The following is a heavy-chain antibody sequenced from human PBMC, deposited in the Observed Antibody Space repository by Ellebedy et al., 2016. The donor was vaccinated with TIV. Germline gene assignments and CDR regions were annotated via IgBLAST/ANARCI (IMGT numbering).Heavy chain of an antibody. D-gene: IGHD6-13*01. J-gene: IGHJ5*01. CDR3: ARVPWDSSSWYRIDS. CDR2: IKQDASEK. V-gene: IGHV3-7*01. CDR1: GFTFTNAW. Sequence: GGSLRLSXAASGFTFTNAWMSWVRQAPGKGLEWVANIKQDASEKYFVDSVMGRFTISRDNAKNSLYLQMDSLRAEDTAVYYCARVPWDSSSWYRIDSWGQGTLVTVSS.